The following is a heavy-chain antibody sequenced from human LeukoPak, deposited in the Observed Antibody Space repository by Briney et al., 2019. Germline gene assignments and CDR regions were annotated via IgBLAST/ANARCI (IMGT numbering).Heavy chain of an antibody. Sequence: SETLSLTCAVYGGSFSGYYWSWIRQPPGKGLEWIGEINHSGSTNYNPSLKSRVTISVDTSKNQFSLKLSSVTAADTAVYYCARVEVGNFWSGYYPDYFDYWGQGTLVTVSS. D-gene: IGHD3-3*01. V-gene: IGHV4-34*01. J-gene: IGHJ4*02. CDR3: ARVEVGNFWSGYYPDYFDY. CDR1: GGSFSGYY. CDR2: INHSGST.